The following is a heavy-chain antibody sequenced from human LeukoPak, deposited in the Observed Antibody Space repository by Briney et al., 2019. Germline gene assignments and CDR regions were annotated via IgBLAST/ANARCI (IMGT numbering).Heavy chain of an antibody. J-gene: IGHJ6*03. Sequence: SVKVSCKASGGTFSSYAISWVRQAPGQGLEWIGGIIPIFGTANYAQKFQGRVTITADESTSTAYMELSSLRSEDTAVYYCARAAAGYYYYYYMDVWGKGTTVTVSS. CDR2: IIPIFGTA. V-gene: IGHV1-69*13. D-gene: IGHD6-13*01. CDR1: GGTFSSYA. CDR3: ARAAAGYYYYYYMDV.